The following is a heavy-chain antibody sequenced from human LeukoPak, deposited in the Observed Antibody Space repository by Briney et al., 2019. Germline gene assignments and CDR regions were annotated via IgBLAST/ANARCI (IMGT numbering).Heavy chain of an antibody. V-gene: IGHV4-39*07. CDR1: GGSVSSGSYY. D-gene: IGHD4-17*01. Sequence: SETLSLTCTVSGGSVSSGSYYWSWIRQPPGKGLEWIGEINHSGSTNYNPSLKSRVTISVDTSKNQFSLKLSSVTAADTAVYYCSTVTLGLDYWGQGTLVTVSS. J-gene: IGHJ4*02. CDR3: STVTLGLDY. CDR2: INHSGST.